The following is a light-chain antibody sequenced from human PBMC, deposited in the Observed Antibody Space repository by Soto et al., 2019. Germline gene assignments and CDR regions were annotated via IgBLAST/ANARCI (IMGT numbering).Light chain of an antibody. Sequence: QSVLTQPPSVSGAPGQRVTISCTGSSSNIGAGYDVHWYQQLPGTAPKLLLYGNSNRPSGVPDRFSGSKSGTSASLAITGLQAEDEADYYCQSYDSRLSYGFGTGTKVTVL. V-gene: IGLV1-40*01. CDR1: SSNIGAGYD. J-gene: IGLJ1*01. CDR3: QSYDSRLSYG. CDR2: GNS.